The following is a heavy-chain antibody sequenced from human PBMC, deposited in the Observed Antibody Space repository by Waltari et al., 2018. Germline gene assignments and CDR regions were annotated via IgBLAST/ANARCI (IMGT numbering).Heavy chain of an antibody. J-gene: IGHJ6*02. V-gene: IGHV1-69*08. CDR1: GGPFSSYA. CDR3: AKNYYDSSGYYPYYYYGMDV. Sequence: QVQLVQSGAEVKKPGSSVKVSCKASGGPFSSYAISWVRQAPGQGLGWMGRIIPIFGTANYAQKFQGRVTITADKSTSTAYMELSSLRSEDTAVYYCAKNYYDSSGYYPYYYYGMDVWGQGTTVTVSS. CDR2: IIPIFGTA. D-gene: IGHD3-22*01.